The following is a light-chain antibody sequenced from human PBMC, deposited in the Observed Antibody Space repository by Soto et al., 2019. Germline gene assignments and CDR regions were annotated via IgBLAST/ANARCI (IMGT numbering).Light chain of an antibody. J-gene: IGKJ2*01. V-gene: IGKV3-15*01. CDR3: QQYDAPVI. CDR2: GAT. Sequence: EVVMTQSPATLSLSTGERATLSCRSSQSVGSTLAWYQQKTGQAPRLLIYGATTRATGVPARFSGGGSGTEFTRSFSSMQSEDSAVYFCQQYDAPVIFGQGTKLDIK. CDR1: QSVGST.